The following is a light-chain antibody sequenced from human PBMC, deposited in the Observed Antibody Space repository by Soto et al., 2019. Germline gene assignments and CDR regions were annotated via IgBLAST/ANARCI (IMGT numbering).Light chain of an antibody. CDR2: EVS. CDR1: SSDVGDYNY. V-gene: IGLV2-8*01. CDR3: SSYPGSNNLV. J-gene: IGLJ2*01. Sequence: QSALTQPPSASGSPGQSVTISCTGTSSDVGDYNYVSWYQQHPGKAPQLMIYEVSKRPSGVPDRFSGSKSGNTASLTVSGLQAEDEADYYCSSYPGSNNLVFGGGTKLTVL.